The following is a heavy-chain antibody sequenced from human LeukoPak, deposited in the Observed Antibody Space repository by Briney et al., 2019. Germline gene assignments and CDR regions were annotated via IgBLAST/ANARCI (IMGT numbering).Heavy chain of an antibody. CDR3: ARVGGAAAFDY. CDR2: IYYSGIT. V-gene: IGHV4-31*03. J-gene: IGHJ4*02. D-gene: IGHD2-2*01. CDR1: GGSISSGGYY. Sequence: PSETLSLTCTVSGGSISSGGYYWSWVRQHPGKGLEWIVYIYYSGITYYNPSLKSRVTISVYTSKNQFSLKLSSVTAADTAVYYCARVGGAAAFDYWGQGTLVTVSS.